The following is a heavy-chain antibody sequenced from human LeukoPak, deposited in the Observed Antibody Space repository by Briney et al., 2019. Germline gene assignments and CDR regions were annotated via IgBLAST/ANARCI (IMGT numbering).Heavy chain of an antibody. CDR1: GFTFSSYW. D-gene: IGHD3-22*01. CDR2: IKQDGSEK. CDR3: AKDLTYDSSGPLDY. J-gene: IGHJ4*02. Sequence: GGSLRLSCAASGFTFSSYWMSWVRQAPGKGLEWVANIKQDGSEKYYVDSVKGRFTISRDNAKNSLYLQMNSLRAEDTAVYYCAKDLTYDSSGPLDYWGQGTLVTVSS. V-gene: IGHV3-7*01.